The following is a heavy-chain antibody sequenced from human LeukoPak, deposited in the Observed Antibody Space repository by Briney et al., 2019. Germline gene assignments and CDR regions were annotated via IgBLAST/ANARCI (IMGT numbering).Heavy chain of an antibody. D-gene: IGHD6-19*01. CDR3: AKDARRTNGWYFFDY. J-gene: IGHJ4*02. CDR2: ISASGGDT. V-gene: IGHV3-23*01. CDR1: GLTFSSYS. Sequence: PGGSLRLSGVVSGLTFSSYSMSWVRQAPGKGLEWVSGISASGGDTWYPDSVKGRFTISRDNSKNTLYLQMSSLRAEDTAVYYCAKDARRTNGWYFFDYWGQGTLVTVSS.